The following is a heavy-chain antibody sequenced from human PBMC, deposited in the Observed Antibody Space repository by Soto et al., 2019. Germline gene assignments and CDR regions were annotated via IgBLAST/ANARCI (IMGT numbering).Heavy chain of an antibody. J-gene: IGHJ4*02. CDR3: ARPSTQRSSSYRHDY. V-gene: IGHV4-34*01. CDR2: INHSGSN. Sequence: SETLSLTCAVYGGSFSGYYGTWFRQPPGKGLEWIGEINHSGSNNYNPSLKSRVTISVDTSKNQFSLKLSSVTAADTAVYYCARPSTQRSSSYRHDYWGQGRLVT. CDR1: GGSFSGYY. D-gene: IGHD5-18*01.